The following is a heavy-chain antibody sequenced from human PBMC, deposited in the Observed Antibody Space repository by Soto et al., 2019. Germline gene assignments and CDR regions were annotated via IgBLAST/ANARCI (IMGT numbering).Heavy chain of an antibody. CDR2: LGTSGDT. CDR1: GFSISSSD. Sequence: EVQLVESGGGLVQPGGSLKLSCVASGFSISSSDMHWVRQVMGKSLEWVSTLGTSGDTFYSGSVKGRFTISREDAKNSFHLQMNNLRAEDSAVYYCTRDRQIYRFYYYGMDVWRQGTAVTVS. D-gene: IGHD3-3*01. CDR3: TRDRQIYRFYYYGMDV. J-gene: IGHJ6*02. V-gene: IGHV3-13*01.